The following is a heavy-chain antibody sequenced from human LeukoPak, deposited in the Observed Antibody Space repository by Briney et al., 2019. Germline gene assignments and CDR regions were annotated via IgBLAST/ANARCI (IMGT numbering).Heavy chain of an antibody. CDR1: AYSFTAYY. J-gene: IGHJ4*02. Sequence: GASVSVSCKAYAYSFTAYYIYWVRQAPRQGLEWMGWINPNSGGTNYAQKFQGRVTMTRDTSIRTAYMELSRLRYDDTAVYYCARDRIFWSAELPAYWGQGTLVTVSS. CDR3: ARDRIFWSAELPAY. D-gene: IGHD3-3*01. V-gene: IGHV1-2*02. CDR2: INPNSGGT.